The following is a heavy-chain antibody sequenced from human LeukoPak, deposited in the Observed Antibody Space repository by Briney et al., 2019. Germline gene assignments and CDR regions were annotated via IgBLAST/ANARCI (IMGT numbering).Heavy chain of an antibody. CDR3: ARLHCSGGSCYQPEKTLFDY. Sequence: SETLSLTCTVSGGSISSYYWSWIRQPPGKGLEWIGSIYHSGSTYYNPSLKSRVTISVDTSKNQFSLKLSSVTAADTAVYYCARLHCSGGSCYQPEKTLFDYWGQGTLVTVSS. CDR2: IYHSGST. CDR1: GGSISSYY. V-gene: IGHV4-59*12. D-gene: IGHD2-15*01. J-gene: IGHJ4*02.